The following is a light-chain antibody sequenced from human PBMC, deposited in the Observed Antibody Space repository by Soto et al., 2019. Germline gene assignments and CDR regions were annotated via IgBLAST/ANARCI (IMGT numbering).Light chain of an antibody. CDR1: QDIRID. CDR3: LQHNNCPPT. V-gene: IGKV1-17*01. J-gene: IGKJ1*01. Sequence: DIQMTQSPSSLSASVGDRVTITCRASQDIRIDLGWFQQKPGKAPKRLIYAASSLQSGVPSRFSGSGSGTEFTLTLSSLQPEDFETYHCLQHNNCPPTFGQGAMVEI. CDR2: AAS.